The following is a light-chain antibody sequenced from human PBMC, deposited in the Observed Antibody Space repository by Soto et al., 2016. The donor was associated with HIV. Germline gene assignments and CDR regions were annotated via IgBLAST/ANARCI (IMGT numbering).Light chain of an antibody. CDR1: QSISSW. Sequence: DIQMTQSPSTLSASVGDRVTITCRASQSISSWLAWYQQKPGKAPKLLIYKASSLESGVPSRFSGSGSGTEFTFTISSLQPDDFATYFCQQYKNYPLTFGGGTKVEIK. CDR2: KAS. V-gene: IGKV1-5*03. CDR3: QQYKNYPLT. J-gene: IGKJ4*01.